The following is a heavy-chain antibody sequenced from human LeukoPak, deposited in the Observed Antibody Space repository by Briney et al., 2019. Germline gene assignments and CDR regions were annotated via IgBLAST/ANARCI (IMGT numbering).Heavy chain of an antibody. CDR3: TRRGYDYVWGTLTN. D-gene: IGHD3-16*01. CDR2: IRSKANSYAT. V-gene: IGHV3-73*01. J-gene: IGHJ4*02. CDR1: GFTFSGSA. Sequence: PGGSLRLSCAASGFTFSGSAMHWVRQASGKGLEWVGRIRSKANSYATAYAASVKGRFTISRDDSKNTAYLQMNSLKTEDTAVYYCTRRGYDYVWGTLTNWGQGTLVTVSS.